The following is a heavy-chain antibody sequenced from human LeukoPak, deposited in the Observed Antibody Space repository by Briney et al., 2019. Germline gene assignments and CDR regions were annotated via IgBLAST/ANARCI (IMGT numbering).Heavy chain of an antibody. V-gene: IGHV3-30*02. CDR1: GFTFSSYG. CDR3: AKDLRGYSNEFDY. CDR2: IRYDGSNK. D-gene: IGHD4-11*01. Sequence: GGSLRLSCAASGFTFSSYGMHWVRQAPGKGLEWVAFIRYDGSNKYYADSAKGRFTISRDNSKNTLYLQMNSLRAEDTAVYHCAKDLRGYSNEFDYWGQGTLVTVSS. J-gene: IGHJ4*02.